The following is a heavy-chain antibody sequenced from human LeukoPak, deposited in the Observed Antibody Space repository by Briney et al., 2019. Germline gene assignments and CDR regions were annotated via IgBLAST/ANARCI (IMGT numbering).Heavy chain of an antibody. CDR1: GGSISSSNW. Sequence: SETLSLTCAVSGGSISSSNWWSWVRQPPGKGLEWIGEIYHSGSTNYNPSLKSRVTISADTSKNQFSLKLSSVTAADTAVYYCAKDLNSISNWNRRGGAFDIWGQGTMVTVSS. D-gene: IGHD1-20*01. J-gene: IGHJ3*02. CDR2: IYHSGST. CDR3: AKDLNSISNWNRRGGAFDI. V-gene: IGHV4-4*02.